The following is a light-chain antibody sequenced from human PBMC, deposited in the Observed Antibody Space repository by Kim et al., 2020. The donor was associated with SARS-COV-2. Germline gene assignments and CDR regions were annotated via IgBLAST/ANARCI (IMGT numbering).Light chain of an antibody. J-gene: IGKJ1*01. CDR1: QGISSW. Sequence: ASVGGRVTNTCRASQGISSWLAWYQQKPGKAPKFLFYGASSLQSGVPSRFSGSGSGTEFTLTITSLQPEDCATYYCQQTNSVPPTFGQGTKVDIK. CDR3: QQTNSVPPT. CDR2: GAS. V-gene: IGKV1-12*01.